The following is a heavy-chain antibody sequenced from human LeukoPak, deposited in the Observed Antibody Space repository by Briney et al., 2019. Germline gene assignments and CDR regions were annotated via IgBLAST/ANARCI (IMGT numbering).Heavy chain of an antibody. Sequence: SETLSLTCTVSGGSISSYYWSWIRQPPGKGLEWIGYIYYSGSTNYNPSLKSRVTISVDTSKNQFSLKLSSVTAADTAVYYCAFGELSRYFDYWGQGTLVTVSS. J-gene: IGHJ4*02. D-gene: IGHD3-10*01. CDR2: IYYSGST. CDR3: AFGELSRYFDY. CDR1: GGSISSYY. V-gene: IGHV4-59*01.